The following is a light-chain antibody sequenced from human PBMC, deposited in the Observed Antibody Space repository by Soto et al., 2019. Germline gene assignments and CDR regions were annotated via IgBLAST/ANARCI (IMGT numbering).Light chain of an antibody. J-gene: IGKJ4*01. CDR1: QSVSSN. Sequence: EIVMTQSPATLSVSPGERATLSCRASQSVSSNLAWYQQKPGQAPRLLIYGASSRATGIPARFSGSGSETEFTLTISSLQSEEFAVYYCQQYKNWPPLTFGGGTKVEI. V-gene: IGKV3-15*01. CDR2: GAS. CDR3: QQYKNWPPLT.